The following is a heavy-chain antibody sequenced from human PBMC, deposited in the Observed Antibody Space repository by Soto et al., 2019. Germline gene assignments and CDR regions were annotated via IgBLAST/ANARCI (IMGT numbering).Heavy chain of an antibody. V-gene: IGHV4-31*03. CDR1: GGSISSGAYY. D-gene: IGHD6-19*01. J-gene: IGHJ4*02. CDR2: IYYSGHT. CDR3: ARLLLSGWPQYFFDY. Sequence: LSLTCTVSGGSISSGAYYWSWIRQHPGKGLEWIGYIYYSGHTYYNPSLKSRVTISVDTSKNQFSLKLSSVTAADTAVYYCARLLLSGWPQYFFDYWGQGTLVTVSS.